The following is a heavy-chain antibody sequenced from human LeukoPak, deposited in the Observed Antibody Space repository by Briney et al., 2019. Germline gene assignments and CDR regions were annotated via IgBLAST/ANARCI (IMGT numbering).Heavy chain of an antibody. CDR2: INHSGST. CDR3: ARDRRSKVRGVIID. D-gene: IGHD3-10*01. Sequence: SETLSLTCAVYGGSFSGYYWSWVRQPPGKGLEWIGEINHSGSTNYNPSLKSRVTISVDTSKNQFSLKLSSVTAADTAVYYCARDRRSKVRGVIIDWGQGTLVTVSS. CDR1: GGSFSGYY. V-gene: IGHV4-34*01. J-gene: IGHJ4*02.